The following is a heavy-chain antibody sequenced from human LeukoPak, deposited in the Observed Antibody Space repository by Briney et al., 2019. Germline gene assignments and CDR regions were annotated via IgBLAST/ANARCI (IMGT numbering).Heavy chain of an antibody. D-gene: IGHD5-18*01. V-gene: IGHV1-18*01. CDR1: GYTFTSYG. CDR3: ARGRIQLWLPHYYGMDV. Sequence: GASVKVSCKASGYTFTSYGISWVRQAPGQGLEWMGWISAYNGNTNYAQKLQGRVTMTTDTSTSTAYMELRSLRSDDTAVYYCARGRIQLWLPHYYGMDVWGQGTTVTVSS. CDR2: ISAYNGNT. J-gene: IGHJ6*02.